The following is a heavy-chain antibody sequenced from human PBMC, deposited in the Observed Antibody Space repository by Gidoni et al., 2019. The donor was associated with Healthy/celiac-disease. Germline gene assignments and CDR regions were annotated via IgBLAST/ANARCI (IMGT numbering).Heavy chain of an antibody. CDR1: GGSISSSSYY. CDR3: ARQDYYGSGSYYNVGYFDY. Sequence: QLQLQESGPGLVKPSETLSLTCTVSGGSISSSSYYWGWIRQPPGKGLEWIGSIYYSGSTYYNPSLKSRVTISVDTSKNQFSLKLSSVTAADTAVYYCARQDYYGSGSYYNVGYFDYWGQGTLVTVSS. J-gene: IGHJ4*02. V-gene: IGHV4-39*01. D-gene: IGHD3-10*01. CDR2: IYYSGST.